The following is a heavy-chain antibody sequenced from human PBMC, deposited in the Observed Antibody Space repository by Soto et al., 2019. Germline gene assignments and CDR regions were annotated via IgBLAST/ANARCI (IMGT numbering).Heavy chain of an antibody. CDR2: INHSGST. D-gene: IGHD2-8*02. V-gene: IGHV4-34*01. CDR1: GGSISSYY. CDR3: ARDKITGLFDY. J-gene: IGHJ4*02. Sequence: SETLSLTCTVSGGSISSYYWSWIRQPPGTGLEWIGEINHSGSTNYNPSLKSRVTISIDTSKNQFSLKLTSVTAADTAVYYCARDKITGLFDYWGQGTLVTVSS.